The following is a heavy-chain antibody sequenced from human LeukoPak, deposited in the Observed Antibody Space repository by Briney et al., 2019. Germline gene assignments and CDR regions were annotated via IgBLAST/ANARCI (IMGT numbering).Heavy chain of an antibody. CDR2: IVVGSGNT. CDR1: GFTFTSSA. D-gene: IGHD5-12*01. V-gene: IGHV1-58*02. J-gene: IGHJ3*02. Sequence: SVKVSCKASGFTFTSSAMQWVRQARGQRLEWIGWIVVGSGNTNYAQKFQERVTITSDMSTSTAYMELSSLRSEDTAVYYCAADPPDNIVATINDAFDIWGQGTMVTVSS. CDR3: AADPPDNIVATINDAFDI.